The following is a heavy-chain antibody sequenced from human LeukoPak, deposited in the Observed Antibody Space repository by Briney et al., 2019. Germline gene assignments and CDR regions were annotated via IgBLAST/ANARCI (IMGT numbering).Heavy chain of an antibody. Sequence: GGSLRLSCAASGFTFSSYSMNWVRQAPGKGLEWVSSISSSSSYIYYADSVKGRFTISRDNAKNSLYLQMNSLRAEDTAVYYCARYMYSSSWYGGCFDIWGQGTMVTVSS. CDR3: ARYMYSSSWYGGCFDI. V-gene: IGHV3-21*04. CDR1: GFTFSSYS. D-gene: IGHD6-13*01. J-gene: IGHJ3*02. CDR2: ISSSSSYI.